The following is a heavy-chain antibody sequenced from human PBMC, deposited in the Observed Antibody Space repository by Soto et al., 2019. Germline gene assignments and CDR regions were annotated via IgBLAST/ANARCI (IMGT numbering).Heavy chain of an antibody. D-gene: IGHD5-12*01. CDR3: ARDSNQTNSGQDRVEVFDY. J-gene: IGHJ4*02. CDR2: MNPNSGNT. Sequence: ASVKVSCKASGYTFTSYDINWVRQATGQGLEWMGWMNPNSGNTGYAQKFQGRVTMTRNTSISTAYMELSSLRSEDTAVYYCARDSNQTNSGQDRVEVFDYWCQASLVTVS. V-gene: IGHV1-8*01. CDR1: GYTFTSYD.